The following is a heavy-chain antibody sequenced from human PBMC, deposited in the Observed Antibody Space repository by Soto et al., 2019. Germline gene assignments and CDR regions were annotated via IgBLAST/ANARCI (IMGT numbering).Heavy chain of an antibody. CDR2: IKEDGSEK. CDR3: ARGFDIVTVEDPPPHFYGMDV. CDR1: GFTFRNYW. D-gene: IGHD2-15*01. J-gene: IGHJ6*02. V-gene: IGHV3-7*01. Sequence: GGSLRLSCAASGFTFRNYWMNWVRQAPGKGLEWVANIKEDGSEKYYVDSVKGRFTISRDNAKKSLFLQMNSLRAEDTAVYYCARGFDIVTVEDPPPHFYGMDVWGQGTRVTVSS.